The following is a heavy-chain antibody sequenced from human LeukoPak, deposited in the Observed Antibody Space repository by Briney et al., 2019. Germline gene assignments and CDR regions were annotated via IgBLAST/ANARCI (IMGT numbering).Heavy chain of an antibody. CDR2: INHSGST. J-gene: IGHJ4*02. Sequence: PSETLSLTCAVYGGSFSGYYWSWIRQPPGKGLEWIGEINHSGSTNYNPSLKSRVTISVDTSKNQFSLKLSSVTAADTAVYYCARGQHDYGDYGEYYFDYWGQGTLVTVSS. CDR1: GGSFSGYY. CDR3: ARGQHDYGDYGEYYFDY. V-gene: IGHV4-34*01. D-gene: IGHD4-17*01.